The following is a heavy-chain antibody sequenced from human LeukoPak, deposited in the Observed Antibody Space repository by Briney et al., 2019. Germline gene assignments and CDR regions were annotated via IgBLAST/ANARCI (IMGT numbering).Heavy chain of an antibody. CDR1: GYTFTGYY. Sequence: ASVKVSCKASGYTFTGYYMHWVRQAPGQGLEWMGWINPNSGGTNYAQKFQGRVTMTRDTSISTAYMELSRLRSDDTAVYYCARDRTLEDIVVVPAAQVQYYFDYWGQGTLVTVSS. CDR2: INPNSGGT. D-gene: IGHD2-2*01. J-gene: IGHJ4*02. V-gene: IGHV1-2*02. CDR3: ARDRTLEDIVVVPAAQVQYYFDY.